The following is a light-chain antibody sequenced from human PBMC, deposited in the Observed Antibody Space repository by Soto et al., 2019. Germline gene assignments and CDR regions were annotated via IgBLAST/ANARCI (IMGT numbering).Light chain of an antibody. J-gene: IGKJ5*01. CDR1: HDINIY. Sequence: IQITQSPSSLFASVGDRVTITCQATHDINIYLNWYQQKPGKAPNLLIYDASNLEIGVPSRFSGSGSGTHFTFTISSLQTEQIGTYYCQPYDILPITFSRGTRLE. V-gene: IGKV1-33*01. CDR2: DAS. CDR3: QPYDILPIT.